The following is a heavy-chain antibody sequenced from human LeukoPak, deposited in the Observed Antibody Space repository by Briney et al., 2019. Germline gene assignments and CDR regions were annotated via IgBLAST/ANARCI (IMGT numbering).Heavy chain of an antibody. V-gene: IGHV3-48*03. J-gene: IGHJ6*02. Sequence: GGSLRLSCAASGFTFNRYEMNWVRQAPGKGLEWVSYISGSGSTIYYADSVKGRFTISRDSAKNSLYLQMNSLRAEDTAVYYCARGDGGYYYGMDVWGRGTTVTVSS. CDR1: GFTFNRYE. CDR2: ISGSGSTI. D-gene: IGHD5-24*01. CDR3: ARGDGGYYYGMDV.